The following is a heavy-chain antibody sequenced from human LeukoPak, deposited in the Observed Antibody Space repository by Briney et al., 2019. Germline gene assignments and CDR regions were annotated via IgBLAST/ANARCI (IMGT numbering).Heavy chain of an antibody. CDR1: GFTFSSYG. CDR2: IWYDGSNK. D-gene: IGHD2-2*01. CDR3: AKDCCRAVVLAAMDY. V-gene: IGHV3-33*06. Sequence: PGRSLRLSCAASGFTFSSYGMHWVRQAPGKGLEWVAVIWYDGSNKYYADSVKGRFTISRDNSKNTLYLQMNSLRAEDTAVYYCAKDCCRAVVLAAMDYWGQGTLVTVSS. J-gene: IGHJ4*02.